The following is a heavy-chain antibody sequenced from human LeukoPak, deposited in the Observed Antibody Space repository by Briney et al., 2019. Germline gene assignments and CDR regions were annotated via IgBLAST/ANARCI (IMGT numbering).Heavy chain of an antibody. CDR3: ARDIQMGDILTGYISCYYYYMDV. D-gene: IGHD3-9*01. V-gene: IGHV1-18*01. CDR1: GYTFTSYG. Sequence: ASVKVSCKASGYTFTSYGISWVRQAPGQGLEWMGWISAYNGNTNYAQKLQGRVTMTTDTSTSTAYMELRSLRSDDTAVYYCARDIQMGDILTGYISCYYYYMDVWGKGTTVTVSS. CDR2: ISAYNGNT. J-gene: IGHJ6*03.